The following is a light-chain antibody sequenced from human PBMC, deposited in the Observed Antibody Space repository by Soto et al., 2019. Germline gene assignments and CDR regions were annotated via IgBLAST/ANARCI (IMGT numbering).Light chain of an antibody. CDR3: QYRSNWSPGT. CDR2: DAS. Sequence: IVLKPSPGTLSLSTGERATLSCGASQSVSSYWVWYQQKPGQAPRLLIYDASNRATGIPARFSGSGSGTDFTLTLSSREPEDVAVYNCQYRSNWSPGTFGQGTLLEIK. CDR1: QSVSSY. V-gene: IGKV3-11*01. J-gene: IGKJ5*01.